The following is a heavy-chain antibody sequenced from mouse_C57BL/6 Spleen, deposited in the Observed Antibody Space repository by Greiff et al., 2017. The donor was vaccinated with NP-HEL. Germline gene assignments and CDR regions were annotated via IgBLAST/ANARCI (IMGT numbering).Heavy chain of an antibody. CDR3: ARDGGSSEYFDV. V-gene: IGHV5-4*01. Sequence: EVKLMESGGGLVKPGGSLKLSCAASGFTFSSYAMSWVRQTPEKRLEWVATISDGGSYTYYPDNVKGRFTISRDNAKNNLYLQMSHLKSEDTAMYYCARDGGSSEYFDVWGTGTTVTVSS. D-gene: IGHD1-1*01. CDR1: GFTFSSYA. J-gene: IGHJ1*03. CDR2: ISDGGSYT.